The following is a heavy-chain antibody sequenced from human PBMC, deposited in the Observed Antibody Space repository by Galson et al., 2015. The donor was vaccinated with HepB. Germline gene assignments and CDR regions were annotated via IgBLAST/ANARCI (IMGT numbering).Heavy chain of an antibody. Sequence: SVKVSCKASGYTLVDNYMHWVRQAPGQGLEWMGRINPSDGSARPAQKFQGRVTMTRDTSTATVYMELNSLRSEDTAVCYCARESHGPYRSTYYYYGMDVWGQGTTVTVS. J-gene: IGHJ6*02. CDR3: ARESHGPYRSTYYYYGMDV. CDR2: INPSDGSA. CDR1: GYTLVDNY. V-gene: IGHV1-46*01.